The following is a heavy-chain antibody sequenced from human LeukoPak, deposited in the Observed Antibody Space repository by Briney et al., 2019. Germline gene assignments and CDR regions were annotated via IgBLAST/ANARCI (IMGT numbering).Heavy chain of an antibody. CDR2: IYSGGNT. Sequence: GGSVRLSCAASGFTVNSNFISWIRHAPWKGLEWVSGIYSGGNTFYAYSLKGRFTISRDNAKNSLYLQMSSLRAEDTAIYYCARDVPLMGASKTRYFDYWGQGTLVTVSS. CDR1: GFTVNSNF. J-gene: IGHJ4*02. CDR3: ARDVPLMGASKTRYFDY. V-gene: IGHV3-66*01. D-gene: IGHD1-26*01.